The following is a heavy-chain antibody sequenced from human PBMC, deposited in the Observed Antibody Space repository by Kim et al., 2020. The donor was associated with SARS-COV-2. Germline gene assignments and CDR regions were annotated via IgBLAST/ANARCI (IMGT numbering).Heavy chain of an antibody. CDR3: ASHSTSWHYYGMDV. J-gene: IGHJ6*02. V-gene: IGHV1-18*01. D-gene: IGHD2-2*01. Sequence: AQKLQGRVTMTTDTSTSTAYMELRSLRSDDTAVYYCASHSTSWHYYGMDVWGQGTTVTVSS.